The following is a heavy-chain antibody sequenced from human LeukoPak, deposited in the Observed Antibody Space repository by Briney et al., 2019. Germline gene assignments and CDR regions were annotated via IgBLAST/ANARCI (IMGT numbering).Heavy chain of an antibody. CDR1: GFTFSSYA. J-gene: IGHJ2*01. Sequence: HPGGSLTLSCAASGFTFSSYAMHWIRQAPGKGLGWVAVISYDGSNKYYGDSVKGRFTIFRDNTKNWLYLQMNSPRGEDTAVYYCARGPRAVTTFSGVGRNFDLWGRGTLVTVSS. CDR3: ARGPRAVTTFSGVGRNFDL. D-gene: IGHD4-17*01. V-gene: IGHV3-30*04. CDR2: ISYDGSNK.